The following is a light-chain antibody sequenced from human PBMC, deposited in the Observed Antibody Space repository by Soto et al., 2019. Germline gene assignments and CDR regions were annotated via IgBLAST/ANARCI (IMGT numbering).Light chain of an antibody. CDR2: DVS. Sequence: QSALTQPASVSGSPGQSITISCIGTSSDVGGYNYVSWYQQYPGKAPKLMIFDVSNRPSGVSTRFSGSKSGNTAFLTISGLQAEDEADYYCNSYTNSSTLVFGGGTKLTVL. J-gene: IGLJ2*01. CDR1: SSDVGGYNY. V-gene: IGLV2-14*01. CDR3: NSYTNSSTLV.